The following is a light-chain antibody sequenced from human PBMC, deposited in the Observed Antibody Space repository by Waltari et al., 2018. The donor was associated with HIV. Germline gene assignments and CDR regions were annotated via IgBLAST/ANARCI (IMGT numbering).Light chain of an antibody. Sequence: QSVLTQPPSASGTPGQRVTISCSGSSSNIGSNTVHWYQQPPGNAPKLLIYGNHQRPSGVPDRFSGSKSGTSASLAISGLQSEDEADYYCAAWDDSLNGPVFGGGTKLTVL. CDR2: GNH. J-gene: IGLJ3*02. CDR1: SSNIGSNT. CDR3: AAWDDSLNGPV. V-gene: IGLV1-44*01.